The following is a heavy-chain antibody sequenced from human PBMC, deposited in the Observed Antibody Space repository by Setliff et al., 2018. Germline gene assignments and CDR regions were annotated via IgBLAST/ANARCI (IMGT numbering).Heavy chain of an antibody. CDR1: TFTFSKYA. D-gene: IGHD2-15*01. J-gene: IGHJ4*02. CDR2: IYSGGRTT. CDR3: ARRIKEGNHFFDY. Sequence: PGGSLRLSCVASTFTFSKYAVTWVRQAPGKGLEWVSVIYSGGRTTYYADSVEGRFTISRDNAKNSLYLQMNSLRVEDTAVYYCARRIKEGNHFFDYWGQGTLVTVSS. V-gene: IGHV3-23*03.